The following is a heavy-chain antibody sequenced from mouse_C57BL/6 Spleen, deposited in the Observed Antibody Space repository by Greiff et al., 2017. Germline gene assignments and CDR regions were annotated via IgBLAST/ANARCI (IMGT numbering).Heavy chain of an antibody. J-gene: IGHJ3*01. Sequence: VQLQQSGAELVKPGASVKLSCTASGFNIKDYYMHWVKQRTEQGLEWIGRIDPEDGENKYAPKFQGKATITADTSSNTAYLTLSSLTSEDTAVYYCARGDYDRDFAYWGQGTLVTVSA. V-gene: IGHV14-2*01. CDR3: ARGDYDRDFAY. CDR2: IDPEDGEN. CDR1: GFNIKDYY. D-gene: IGHD2-4*01.